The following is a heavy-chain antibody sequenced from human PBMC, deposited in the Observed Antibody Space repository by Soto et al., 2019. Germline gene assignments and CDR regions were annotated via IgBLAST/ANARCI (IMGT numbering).Heavy chain of an antibody. CDR1: GGSISSGGYY. CDR2: IYYSGTT. J-gene: IGHJ4*02. CDR3: ATSGGNVPGYYFDY. D-gene: IGHD2-15*01. V-gene: IGHV4-31*03. Sequence: SETLSLTCTVSGGSISSGGYYWSWIRQHPGQGLEWIGYIYYSGTTYYNPSLKSRVTISVDTSKNQFSLKLSSVTAADTAVYYCATSGGNVPGYYFDYWGQGTLVTVSS.